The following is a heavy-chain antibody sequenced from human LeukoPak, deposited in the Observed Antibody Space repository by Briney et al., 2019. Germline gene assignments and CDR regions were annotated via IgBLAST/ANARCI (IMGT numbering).Heavy chain of an antibody. Sequence: PSVKLSCKVSGYTFTSYGISWVRDAPGQGLEWMGWNSAYNGNTNNAQKRQGRVTMPTDTSTSTAYMERRSLRSDDTAVYYCARGRDYDILTGLSSYYYYMDVWGKGTTVTVSS. CDR2: NSAYNGNT. D-gene: IGHD3-9*01. V-gene: IGHV1-18*01. CDR3: ARGRDYDILTGLSSYYYYMDV. CDR1: GYTFTSYG. J-gene: IGHJ6*03.